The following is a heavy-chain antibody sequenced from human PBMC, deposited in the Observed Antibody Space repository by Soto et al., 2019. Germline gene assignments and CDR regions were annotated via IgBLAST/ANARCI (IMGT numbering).Heavy chain of an antibody. J-gene: IGHJ4*02. CDR3: ECSARGLYGDYN. Sequence: EVQLVESGGGLVQPGESLRLSCSASGFTFTNYWMHWVRQAPGKGLVWVSRINAEGTTTNYADSVKGRFTTARDNAKNTQYLQMISLGAEATAVYYSECSARGLYGDYNWGQGTLVTVSS. CDR2: INAEGTTT. CDR1: GFTFTNYW. D-gene: IGHD4-17*01. V-gene: IGHV3-74*01.